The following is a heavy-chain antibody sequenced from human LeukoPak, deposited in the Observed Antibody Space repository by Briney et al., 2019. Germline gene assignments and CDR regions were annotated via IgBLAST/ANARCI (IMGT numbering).Heavy chain of an antibody. D-gene: IGHD2-15*01. CDR2: INPNSGDT. CDR1: GYAFTGYY. Sequence: GASVKVSCQASGYAFTGYYMHWVRQAPGQGLEWMGWINPNSGDTNYAQKFQGRVTMTRDTSINTAYMELTRLTPDDTAVYYCARVYSIRSFDYWGQGTLVTVSS. J-gene: IGHJ4*02. CDR3: ARVYSIRSFDY. V-gene: IGHV1-2*02.